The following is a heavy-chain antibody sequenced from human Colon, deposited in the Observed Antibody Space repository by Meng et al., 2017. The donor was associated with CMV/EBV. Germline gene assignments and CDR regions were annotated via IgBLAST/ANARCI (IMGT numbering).Heavy chain of an antibody. CDR1: GGSISSSSYY. D-gene: IGHD3-22*01. J-gene: IGHJ1*01. V-gene: IGHV4-39*01. Sequence: GSLRLSCTVSGGSISSSSYYWGWTRQPPGKGLEWIGRIYYSGSTYYNPSLKSRVTISVDTSKTQFSLKLSSVTAADTAVYYCARLHQTYYYDSSGYLEYFQHWGQGTLVTVSS. CDR2: IYYSGST. CDR3: ARLHQTYYYDSSGYLEYFQH.